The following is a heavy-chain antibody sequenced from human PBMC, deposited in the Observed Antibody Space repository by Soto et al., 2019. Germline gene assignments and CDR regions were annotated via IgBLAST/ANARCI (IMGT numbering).Heavy chain of an antibody. J-gene: IGHJ2*01. V-gene: IGHV1-18*01. D-gene: IGHD5-18*01. CDR3: ARPPGYSYGHWYFDL. CDR2: ISAYNGNT. Sequence: ASVKVSCKASGYSFTSYGISWVRQAPGQGIEWMGWISAYNGNTNYAQKLQGRVTMTTDTSTSTAYMELRSLRSDDTAVYYCARPPGYSYGHWYFDLWGRGTLVTVSS. CDR1: GYSFTSYG.